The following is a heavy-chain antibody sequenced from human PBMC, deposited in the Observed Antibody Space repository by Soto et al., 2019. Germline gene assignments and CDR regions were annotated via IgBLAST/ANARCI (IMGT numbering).Heavy chain of an antibody. CDR2: IIPIFGTA. CDR1: GGTFSIYA. D-gene: IGHD1-26*01. Sequence: ASVKVSCKASGGTFSIYAIIWVRQAPGQGLEWMGGIIPIFGTANYAQKFQGRVTITADESTSTAYMELSSLRSEDTAVYYCARDREELLIGGDFDYWGQGTLVTVSS. CDR3: ARDREELLIGGDFDY. J-gene: IGHJ4*02. V-gene: IGHV1-69*13.